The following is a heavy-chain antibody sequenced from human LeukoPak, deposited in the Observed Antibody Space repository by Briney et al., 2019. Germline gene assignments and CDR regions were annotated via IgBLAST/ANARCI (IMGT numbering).Heavy chain of an antibody. CDR1: GFTFSRYW. D-gene: IGHD3-22*01. CDR2: IKQGGGEI. V-gene: IGHV3-7*03. J-gene: IGHJ4*02. Sequence: GGSLRLSCVASGFTFSRYWMSWVRQVPRKGLEWVANIKQGGGEIYYVDSVKGRFTISRDNAKNSLYLQMNSLRAEDTAVYYCARDKGDYDTSGSLFVFGGQGALVTVSS. CDR3: ARDKGDYDTSGSLFVF.